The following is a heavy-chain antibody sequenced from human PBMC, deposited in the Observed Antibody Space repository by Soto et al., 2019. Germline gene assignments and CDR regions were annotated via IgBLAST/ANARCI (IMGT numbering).Heavy chain of an antibody. CDR3: AHRLTGHGMGV. CDR1: GFSLTTGGVG. Sequence: QITLKESGPTLVKPTQTLTLTCTFSGFSLTTGGVGVGWFRQPPGKALEWLADLYWNTEKNHSPSLRGRRIIAKDTSRDQVFLTVTNVAPTDTATYYCAHRLTGHGMGVWGQGTTVTVSS. CDR2: LYWNTEK. V-gene: IGHV2-5*01. D-gene: IGHD3-16*01. J-gene: IGHJ6*02.